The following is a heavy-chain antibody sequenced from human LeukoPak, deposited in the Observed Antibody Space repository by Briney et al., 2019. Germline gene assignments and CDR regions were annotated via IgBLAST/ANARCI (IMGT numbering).Heavy chain of an antibody. Sequence: GASVKDSCKASVYTFLHYYMHWVRPAPGQGLEWMGWINPNSGGTNYAQKFQGRVTMTRNMSINAAYMELSRLRSDDTAVSYCCRALIASDAYWGQGTLVTVSS. CDR2: INPNSGGT. J-gene: IGHJ4*02. V-gene: IGHV1-2*02. CDR3: CRALIASDAY. CDR1: VYTFLHYY. D-gene: IGHD3-3*02.